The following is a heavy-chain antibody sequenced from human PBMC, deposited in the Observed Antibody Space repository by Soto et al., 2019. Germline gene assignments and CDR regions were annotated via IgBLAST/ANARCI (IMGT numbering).Heavy chain of an antibody. CDR2: ISYDGSNK. D-gene: IGHD3-3*01. J-gene: IGHJ6*02. V-gene: IGHV3-30*18. Sequence: GGSLRLSCAASGFTFSSYGMHWVRQAPGKGLEWVAVISYDGSNKYYADSVKGRFTISRDNSKNTLYLQMNSLRAEDAAVYYCAKDTHYDFWSGSLDVWGQGTTVTVSS. CDR3: AKDTHYDFWSGSLDV. CDR1: GFTFSSYG.